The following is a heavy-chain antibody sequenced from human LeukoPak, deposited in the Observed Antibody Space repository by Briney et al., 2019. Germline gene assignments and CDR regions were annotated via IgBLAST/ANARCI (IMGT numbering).Heavy chain of an antibody. CDR1: GGSISSYY. J-gene: IGHJ4*02. CDR2: ISYSGST. D-gene: IGHD2-2*01. CDR3: ARGVEFCSSTSCYSKFDY. Sequence: SETLSLTCTVSGGSISSYYWSWIRQPPGKGLEWIGLISYSGSTNYNPSLKSRVSISINTSKNQFSLKLSSVTAADTARYYCARGVEFCSSTSCYSKFDYWGQGTLVTVSS. V-gene: IGHV4-59*01.